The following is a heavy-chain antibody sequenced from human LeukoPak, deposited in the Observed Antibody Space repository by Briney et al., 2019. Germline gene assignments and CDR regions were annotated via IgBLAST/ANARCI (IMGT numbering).Heavy chain of an antibody. CDR3: ARSFYDILIGYYQYFDY. J-gene: IGHJ4*02. V-gene: IGHV3-66*01. CDR2: IYRDGSS. CDR1: GLSLSSNC. D-gene: IGHD3-9*01. Sequence: GGSLRLSCVASGLSLSSNCMSWVRQAPGKGLEWVSVIYRDGSSYYAESVKGRFTISRDNSKNTLYIQVNSLRAEDTAVYYCARSFYDILIGYYQYFDYWGQGTLVTVSS.